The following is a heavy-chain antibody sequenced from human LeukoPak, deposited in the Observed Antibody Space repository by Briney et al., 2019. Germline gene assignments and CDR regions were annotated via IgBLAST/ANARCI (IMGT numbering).Heavy chain of an antibody. CDR3: AKEGRSSHFYYGMDV. V-gene: IGHV3-23*01. Sequence: GGSLRLSCAASGFTFSSYAMSWVRQAPGKGLEWVSAISGSGGSTYYADSVKGRFIISRDNSKNTLYLQMNSLRAEDTAVYYCAKEGRSSHFYYGMDVWGQGTTVTVSS. CDR2: ISGSGGST. J-gene: IGHJ6*02. CDR1: GFTFSSYA. D-gene: IGHD3-16*02.